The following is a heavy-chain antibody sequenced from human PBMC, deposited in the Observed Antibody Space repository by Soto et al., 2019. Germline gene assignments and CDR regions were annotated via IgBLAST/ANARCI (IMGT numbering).Heavy chain of an antibody. CDR3: ATSGGGWYLY. J-gene: IGHJ4*02. D-gene: IGHD6-19*01. V-gene: IGHV1-8*01. CDR1: GYTFSSYD. Sequence: QVQLVQSGAEVKKPGASVKVSCKASGYTFSSYDINWVRQATGQGLEWMGWLNPNSGDTGYAQKFQGRVTLTRNTSINTAYIELRSLTSDDTAVYYCATSGGGWYLYWGQGTLVTVS. CDR2: LNPNSGDT.